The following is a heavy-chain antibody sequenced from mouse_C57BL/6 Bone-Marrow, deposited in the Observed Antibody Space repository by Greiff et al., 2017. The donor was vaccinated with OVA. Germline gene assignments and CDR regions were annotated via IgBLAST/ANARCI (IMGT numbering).Heavy chain of an antibody. CDR2: ISSGGSYT. D-gene: IGHD3-2*02. Sequence: DVQLVESGGDLVKPGGSLKLSCAASGFTFSSYGMSWVRQTPDKRLEWVATISSGGSYTYYPDSVKGRFTISRDNAKNTLYLQMSSLKSEDTAMYYCARHSSGSLFAYWGQGTLVTVSA. CDR3: ARHSSGSLFAY. CDR1: GFTFSSYG. J-gene: IGHJ3*01. V-gene: IGHV5-6*01.